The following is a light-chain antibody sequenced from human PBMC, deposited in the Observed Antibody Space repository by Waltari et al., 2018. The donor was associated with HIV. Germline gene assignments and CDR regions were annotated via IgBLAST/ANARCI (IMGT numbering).Light chain of an antibody. J-gene: IGLJ3*02. CDR2: GNS. CDR3: QSYDSSLLWV. V-gene: IGLV1-40*01. Sequence: QSVLTQPPSVSGAPGQRVTISCTGRRSNIGAGYDVHWYQQLPGTAPKLLIYGNSNRPSGVPDRFSGSKSGTSASLAITGLQAEDEADYYCQSYDSSLLWVFGGGTKLTVL. CDR1: RSNIGAGYD.